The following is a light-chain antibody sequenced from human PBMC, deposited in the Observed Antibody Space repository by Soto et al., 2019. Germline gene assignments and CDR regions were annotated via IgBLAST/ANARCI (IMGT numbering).Light chain of an antibody. CDR3: QQCYSSPRT. Sequence: DIQMTQSPSSLSASIGERVIITCRASETISSYLTWYQQKPGQAPRLLIYATSSLHSGIPARFSGSYSGTDFTLTISSLQPEDFATYFCQQCYSSPRTFGEGTKVDIK. CDR2: ATS. V-gene: IGKV1-39*01. CDR1: ETISSY. J-gene: IGKJ1*01.